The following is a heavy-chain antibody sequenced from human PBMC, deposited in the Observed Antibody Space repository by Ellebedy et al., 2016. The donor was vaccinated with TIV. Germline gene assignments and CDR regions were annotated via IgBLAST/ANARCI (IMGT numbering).Heavy chain of an antibody. CDR3: ARGYSRRAGDAFDI. V-gene: IGHV1-46*01. D-gene: IGHD2-15*01. J-gene: IGHJ3*02. CDR1: GYTFTSYY. Sequence: AASVKVSCKASGYTFTSYYMHWVRQAPGKGLEWMGIINPRGGSTSYAQKFQGRVTMTRDTSTSTVYMELSRLRSDDTAVYYCARGYSRRAGDAFDIWGQGTMVTVSS. CDR2: INPRGGST.